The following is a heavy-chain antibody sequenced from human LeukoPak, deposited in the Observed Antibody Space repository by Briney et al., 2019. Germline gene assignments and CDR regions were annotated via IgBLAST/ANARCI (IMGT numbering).Heavy chain of an antibody. V-gene: IGHV1-69*04. Sequence: SVKVSCKASGGTFNSYAISWVRQAPGQGLEWMGRIIPILGIANYAQKFQGRVTITADKSTSTAYMELSSLRSEDTAVYYCARASIVGATPLAFDIWGQGTMVTVSS. CDR3: ARASIVGATPLAFDI. J-gene: IGHJ3*02. CDR1: GGTFNSYA. CDR2: IIPILGIA. D-gene: IGHD1-26*01.